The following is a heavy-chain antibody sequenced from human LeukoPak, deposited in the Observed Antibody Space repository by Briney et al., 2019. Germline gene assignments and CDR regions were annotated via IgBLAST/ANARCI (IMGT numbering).Heavy chain of an antibody. CDR3: AREGYTVATRGAFDI. J-gene: IGHJ3*02. V-gene: IGHV4-4*07. Sequence: SETLSLTCTVSGGSISSYYWSWIRQPAGKGLEWIGRIYTSGSTNYNPSLKSRVTMSVDTSKNQFSLKLSSVTAADTAVYYCAREGYTVATRGAFDIWGQGTMVTVSS. CDR2: IYTSGST. D-gene: IGHD4-23*01. CDR1: GGSISSYY.